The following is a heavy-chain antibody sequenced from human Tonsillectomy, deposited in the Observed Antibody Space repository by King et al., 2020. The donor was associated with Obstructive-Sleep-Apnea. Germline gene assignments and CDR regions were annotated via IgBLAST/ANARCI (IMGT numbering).Heavy chain of an antibody. CDR3: ARVRLAYGDFADF. CDR1: GFSFGDNY. V-gene: IGHV3-72*01. J-gene: IGHJ4*02. Sequence: QLVQSGGDSVQLGGSLRLSCAAPGFSFGDNYMAWVRQAPGKGLEWVGGIRNKVNSYTTEYAASVKGRFTLSRDDSKNSLYLQMNSLKTEDTAVYYCARVRLAYGDFADFWGQGTLVTVSS. CDR2: IRNKVNSYTT. D-gene: IGHD4-17*01.